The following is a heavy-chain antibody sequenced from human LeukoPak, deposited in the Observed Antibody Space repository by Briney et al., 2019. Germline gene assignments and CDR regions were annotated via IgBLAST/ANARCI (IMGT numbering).Heavy chain of an antibody. CDR3: ARDPYNGNYGDSYYYFMDA. CDR1: GFTFSNYN. V-gene: IGHV3-21*01. CDR2: ITTSSMYI. J-gene: IGHJ6*03. Sequence: GGSLRLSCAASGFTFSNYNMNWVRQTPGKGLEWVSSITTSSMYIYYADSVKGRFTISRDNAKNSLSLQMNSLRAEDTAVYYCARDPYNGNYGDSYYYFMDAWGKGTTVTISS. D-gene: IGHD1-26*01.